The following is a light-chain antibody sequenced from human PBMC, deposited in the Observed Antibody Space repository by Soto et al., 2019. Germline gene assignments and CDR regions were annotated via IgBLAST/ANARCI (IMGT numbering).Light chain of an antibody. J-gene: IGLJ2*01. CDR3: SSYTSSSTLVV. V-gene: IGLV2-14*01. CDR1: SRDVGGYNY. CDR2: DVS. Sequence: QSALTQPASVSGSPGQSITISCTGTSRDVGGYNYVSWYQQHPGKAPKLMIYDVSNRPSGVSNRFSGSKSGNTASLTISGLQAEDEADYYCSSYTSSSTLVVVGGGTQVTVL.